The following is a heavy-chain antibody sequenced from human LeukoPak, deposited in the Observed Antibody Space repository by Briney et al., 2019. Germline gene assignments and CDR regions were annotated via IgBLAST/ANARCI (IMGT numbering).Heavy chain of an antibody. Sequence: ASVKVSCKASGYTFTSYGISWVRQAPGLGLEGMGWISAYNGNTNYAQKLQGRVTMTTDTSTSTAYMELRSLRSDDTAVYYCARVGYSRYPYYMDVWGKGTTVTVSS. CDR2: ISAYNGNT. V-gene: IGHV1-18*01. J-gene: IGHJ6*03. CDR3: ARVGYSRYPYYMDV. CDR1: GYTFTSYG. D-gene: IGHD6-13*01.